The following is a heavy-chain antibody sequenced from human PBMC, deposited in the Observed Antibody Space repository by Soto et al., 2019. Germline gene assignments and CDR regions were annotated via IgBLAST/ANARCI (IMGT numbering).Heavy chain of an antibody. Sequence: EVQLVESGGGLVQRGGSLRLSCAASVFTFGIYSMNWVRQAPGKGLELISYINGSSSTMYYADSVKGRFIISRDNSYNSLYLQMNSLRDADTAVYYCARGDRFRCSGDRCFSDGLFLSWGQGTLVTVSS. CDR2: INGSSSTM. V-gene: IGHV3-48*02. D-gene: IGHD2-15*01. CDR1: VFTFGIYS. CDR3: ARGDRFRCSGDRCFSDGLFLS. J-gene: IGHJ5*02.